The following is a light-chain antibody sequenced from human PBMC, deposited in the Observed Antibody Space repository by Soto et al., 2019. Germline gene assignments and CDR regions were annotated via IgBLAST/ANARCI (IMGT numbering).Light chain of an antibody. J-gene: IGKJ4*01. Sequence: EIVLTQSPGTLSLSPGERATLSCRASQSVSSSYLAWYQLKPGQAPRLLIYGASSRATGIPDRFSGSGSGTDFTLTISRLEPEDFAAYYCQHFGASVLTFGGGTKVEIK. CDR1: QSVSSSY. CDR3: QHFGASVLT. V-gene: IGKV3-20*01. CDR2: GAS.